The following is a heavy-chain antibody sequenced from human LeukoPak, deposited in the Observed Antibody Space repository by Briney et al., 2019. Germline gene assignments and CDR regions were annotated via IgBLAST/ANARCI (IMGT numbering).Heavy chain of an antibody. CDR1: GGTFSSYA. D-gene: IGHD1-26*01. J-gene: IGHJ4*02. V-gene: IGHV1-69*13. CDR3: ARAHSGSYSLAY. Sequence: SVKVSCKASGGTFSSYATSWVRQAPGQGLEWMGGIIPIFGTANYAQKFQGRVTITADESTSTAYMELSSLRSEDTAVYYCARAHSGSYSLAYWGQGTLVTVSS. CDR2: IIPIFGTA.